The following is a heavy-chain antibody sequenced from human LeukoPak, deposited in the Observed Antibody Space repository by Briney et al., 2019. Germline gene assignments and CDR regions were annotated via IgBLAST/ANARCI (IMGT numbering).Heavy chain of an antibody. Sequence: NPSDTLSLICAVYGGSFSGHYWSWIRQPPGKGLEWLGEINHSGITNYNPSLKRRVTISVDTSKNQFSLKLSSVTAADTAVYYCARSTGRGFTMVRGVINYWGQGTLVTVSS. J-gene: IGHJ4*02. CDR3: ARSTGRGFTMVRGVINY. CDR1: GGSFSGHY. V-gene: IGHV4-34*01. D-gene: IGHD3-10*01. CDR2: INHSGIT.